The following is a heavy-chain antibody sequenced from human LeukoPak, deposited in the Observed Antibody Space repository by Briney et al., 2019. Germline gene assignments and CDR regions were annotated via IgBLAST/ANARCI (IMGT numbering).Heavy chain of an antibody. J-gene: IGHJ4*02. Sequence: AGESPKISCQASGYSFTSYWVGWVRQMPGKGLEWMGIIYPGNSDTRYSPSFQGQVTISADKSISTAYLQWSSLEASDTAMYYCAICRHGYTWWDYWGQGTLVTVSS. CDR3: AICRHGYTWWDY. CDR2: IYPGNSDT. V-gene: IGHV5-51*01. CDR1: GYSFTSYW. D-gene: IGHD5-24*01.